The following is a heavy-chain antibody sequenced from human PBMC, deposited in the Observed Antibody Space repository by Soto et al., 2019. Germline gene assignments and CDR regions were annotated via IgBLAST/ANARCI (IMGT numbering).Heavy chain of an antibody. Sequence: QVQLVQSGAEVKKPGASVKVSCKASGYTFTSYYMNWVRQAPGQGLEWLGIINPSGGYTTYEQGFLGGVALPRDKSTSTVHMGLGSLTSEDTAGYYCARGGGIVEVPAPHDPWGQGTLVTVSS. CDR2: INPSGGYT. D-gene: IGHD2-21*02. CDR3: ARGGGIVEVPAPHDP. J-gene: IGHJ5*02. V-gene: IGHV1-46*03. CDR1: GYTFTSYY.